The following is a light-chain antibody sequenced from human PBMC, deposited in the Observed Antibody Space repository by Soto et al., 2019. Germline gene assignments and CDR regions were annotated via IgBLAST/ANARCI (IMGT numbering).Light chain of an antibody. CDR3: QQYKNWPPLT. V-gene: IGKV3-15*01. Sequence: EIVMTQSPATLSVSPGETATLSCRASQSVSYNLAWYQQKPGQGPRLLIYGAFTRATGIPARFSGSGSGTEFTLTISSLQSEDFELYYGQQYKNWPPLTFGGGTKVEIK. CDR2: GAF. J-gene: IGKJ4*01. CDR1: QSVSYN.